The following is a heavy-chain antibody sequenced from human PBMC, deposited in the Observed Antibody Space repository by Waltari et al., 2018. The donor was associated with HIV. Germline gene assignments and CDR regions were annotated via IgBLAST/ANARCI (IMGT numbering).Heavy chain of an antibody. J-gene: IGHJ4*02. CDR2: IYYGGGT. D-gene: IGHD6-13*01. Sequence: QVQLQESGPGLVKPSETLSLTCVVSGYSISSGYYWGWIRHHPGKGLEGIGRIYYGGGTYYNPSLKSRVTISVDTSKNQFSLKLSSVTAADTAVYYCAREGWAATGDYWGQGTLVTVSS. CDR1: GYSISSGYY. V-gene: IGHV4-38-2*02. CDR3: AREGWAATGDY.